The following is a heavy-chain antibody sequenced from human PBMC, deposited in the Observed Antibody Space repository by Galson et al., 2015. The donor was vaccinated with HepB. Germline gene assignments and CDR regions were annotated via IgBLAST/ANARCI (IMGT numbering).Heavy chain of an antibody. J-gene: IGHJ3*01. V-gene: IGHV3-23*01. CDR3: TKGDNFENTGYLGASET. D-gene: IGHD3-9*01. Sequence: SLRLSCAASGFIFSNYAMAWVRQARGKGLEWVAATSRTGEGTFYAVSVKGRFTISRDNSKSTVYLQMNSLRADDTAVYYCTKGDNFENTGYLGASETWGQGTRVTVSS. CDR2: TSRTGEGT. CDR1: GFIFSNYA.